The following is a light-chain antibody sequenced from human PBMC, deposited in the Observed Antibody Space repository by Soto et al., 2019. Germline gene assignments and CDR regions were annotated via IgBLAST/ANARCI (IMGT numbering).Light chain of an antibody. Sequence: DIQMTQSPSTLSASVGDRVTITCRASQSISSWLAWYQQKPGKVPKLLIYDASTLESGVPSRFSGSGSGTEFTLTISSLQPDDVATYYCQQYNNYMLTFGGGTKVEIK. V-gene: IGKV1-5*01. CDR3: QQYNNYMLT. CDR1: QSISSW. CDR2: DAS. J-gene: IGKJ4*01.